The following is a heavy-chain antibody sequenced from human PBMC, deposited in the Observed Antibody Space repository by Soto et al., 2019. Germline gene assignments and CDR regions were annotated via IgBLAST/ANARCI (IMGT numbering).Heavy chain of an antibody. D-gene: IGHD6-13*01. CDR3: AREAAAGLVY. Sequence: QVQLVQSGAEVKKPGASVKVSCKASGCSFTSYDINWVRQATGQGLEWMGWMNPNSDNTAYAQKFQGRVTMTRNTSISTVYMELSSLRSEDTAVYYCAREAAAGLVYWGQGTLVTVSS. CDR1: GCSFTSYD. J-gene: IGHJ4*02. V-gene: IGHV1-8*01. CDR2: MNPNSDNT.